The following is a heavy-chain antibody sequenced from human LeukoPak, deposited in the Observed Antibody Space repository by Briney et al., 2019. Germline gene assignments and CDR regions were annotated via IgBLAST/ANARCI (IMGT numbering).Heavy chain of an antibody. D-gene: IGHD1-26*01. CDR1: GFTFSSYA. J-gene: IGHJ6*02. Sequence: QPGGSLRLSCAGSGFTFSSYAMSWVHQAPGKGLEWVSTISGSGGAGTYYADSVKGRFTVSRDNSRNTLYPPMNSLRAEDTAVYYCVKDRGGSPFYGMDVWGQGTTVTVSS. V-gene: IGHV3-23*01. CDR3: VKDRGGSPFYGMDV. CDR2: ISGSGGAGT.